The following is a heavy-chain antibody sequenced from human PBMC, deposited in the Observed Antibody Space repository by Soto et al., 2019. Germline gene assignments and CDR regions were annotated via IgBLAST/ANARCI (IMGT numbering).Heavy chain of an antibody. Sequence: GGSLRLSCAASGFTFSSYSMNWVRQAPGKGLEWVSSISNSSSYIYYADSVKGRFTISRDNAKNSLYLQMNSLRAEDTAVYYCARWEADCSGGSCYSGYYYYMDVWGKGTTVTVSS. CDR2: ISNSSSYI. D-gene: IGHD2-15*01. V-gene: IGHV3-21*01. CDR1: GFTFSSYS. J-gene: IGHJ6*03. CDR3: ARWEADCSGGSCYSGYYYYMDV.